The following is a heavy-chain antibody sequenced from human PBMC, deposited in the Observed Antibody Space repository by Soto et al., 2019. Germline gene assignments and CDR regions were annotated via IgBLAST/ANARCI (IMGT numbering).Heavy chain of an antibody. J-gene: IGHJ5*02. CDR2: ISAYNGNT. V-gene: IGHV1-18*01. D-gene: IGHD3-9*01. CDR3: ARDLRYFMGTNWFDP. CDR1: GYTFTSYG. Sequence: QVQLVQSGAEVKKPGASVKVSCKASGYTFTSYGISWVRQAPGQGLEWMGWISAYNGNTNYAQKLQGRVTMTTDTSTSTAYMELRSLRSDDPAVYSCARDLRYFMGTNWFDPWGQGTLVTVSS.